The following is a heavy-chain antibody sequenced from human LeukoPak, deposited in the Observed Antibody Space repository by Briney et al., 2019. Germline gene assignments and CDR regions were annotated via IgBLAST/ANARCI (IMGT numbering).Heavy chain of an antibody. V-gene: IGHV3-7*01. D-gene: IGHD3-10*01. CDR3: AKAGGLLWFGELSYFDY. Sequence: GGSLRLSCAASGFTFSSYWMSWVRQAPGKGLEWVANIKQDGSEKYYVDSVKGRFTISRDNAKNSLYLQMNSLRAEDTAVYYCAKAGGLLWFGELSYFDYWGQGTLVTVSS. CDR2: IKQDGSEK. CDR1: GFTFSSYW. J-gene: IGHJ4*02.